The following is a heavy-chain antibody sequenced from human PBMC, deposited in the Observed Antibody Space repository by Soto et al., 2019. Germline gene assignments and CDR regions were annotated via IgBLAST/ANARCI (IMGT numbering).Heavy chain of an antibody. D-gene: IGHD2-8*02. Sequence: SETLSLTCTVDSISTYYWNWIRQPPGKGLEWIGYIYYMGRTNYNSSLKSRVTISIDTSNNQFSLKLSSVTAADTAIYYCARDKITGLFDYWGQGTLVTVSS. CDR1: DSISTYY. V-gene: IGHV4-59*01. J-gene: IGHJ4*02. CDR3: ARDKITGLFDY. CDR2: IYYMGRT.